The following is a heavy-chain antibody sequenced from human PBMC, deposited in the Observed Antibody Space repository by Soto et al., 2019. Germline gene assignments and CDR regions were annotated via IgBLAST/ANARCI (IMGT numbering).Heavy chain of an antibody. Sequence: GASVKVSFKASGLTFTSSAVQWVRQARGQRLEWIGWIVVGSGSTNYAQKFQERVTITRDMSTSTAYLELSSLRSDDTAVYYCAADPYYYDSSDYYSFDYWGQGTLVTVSS. J-gene: IGHJ4*02. D-gene: IGHD3-22*01. CDR2: IVVGSGST. CDR3: AADPYYYDSSDYYSFDY. V-gene: IGHV1-58*01. CDR1: GLTFTSSA.